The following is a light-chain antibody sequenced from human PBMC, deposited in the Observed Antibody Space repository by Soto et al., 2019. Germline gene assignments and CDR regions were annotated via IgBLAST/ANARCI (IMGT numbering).Light chain of an antibody. J-gene: IGKJ1*01. V-gene: IGKV1-5*01. CDR2: DVS. Sequence: DIQMTQSPSTLSSSVGDRVTITCRASQSRNGRLAWYQQRPGKAPNLLIYDVSTLETGVPSRFSGTGSETEFTLTISGLKPDDFATYYCQQYHDYSTFGPGTKVDIK. CDR3: QQYHDYST. CDR1: QSRNGR.